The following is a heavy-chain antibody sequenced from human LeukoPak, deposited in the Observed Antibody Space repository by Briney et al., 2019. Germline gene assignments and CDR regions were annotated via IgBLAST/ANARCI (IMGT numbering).Heavy chain of an antibody. V-gene: IGHV1-2*02. J-gene: IGHJ4*02. CDR1: GYTFTDYY. CDR2: INPDSGGP. Sequence: VASVKVSCKASGYTFTDYYMHWVRQAPGQGLEWMGWINPDSGGPNYAQKFQGRVTMTRDTSISTAYMELSRLRSDDTAVYYCARESRGILNYFDFWGQGTLVTVSS. D-gene: IGHD3-22*01. CDR3: ARESRGILNYFDF.